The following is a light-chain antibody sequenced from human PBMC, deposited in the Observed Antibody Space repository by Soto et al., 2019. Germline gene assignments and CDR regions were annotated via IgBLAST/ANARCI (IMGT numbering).Light chain of an antibody. J-gene: IGKJ5*01. CDR2: DAS. Sequence: EIVLTQSPATLSLSPGARAPLSCRASQSVGTYLGWFQQKPGQAPRLLIYDASNRATGIPARFSGSGSETDFTLTISSLEPEDSAVYYCQQRASWVTFGQGTRLEI. CDR3: QQRASWVT. V-gene: IGKV3-11*01. CDR1: QSVGTY.